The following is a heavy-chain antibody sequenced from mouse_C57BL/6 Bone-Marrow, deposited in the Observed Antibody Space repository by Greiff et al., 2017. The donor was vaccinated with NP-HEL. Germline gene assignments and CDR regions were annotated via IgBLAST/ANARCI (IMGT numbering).Heavy chain of an antibody. D-gene: IGHD1-1*01. CDR1: GFTFSSYG. J-gene: IGHJ3*01. CDR3: ARRNYYGSSYVAY. Sequence: EVHLVESGGDLVKPGGSLKLSCAASGFTFSSYGMSWVRQTPDKRLEWVATISSGGSYTYYPDSVKGRFTISRDNAKNTLYLQMSSLKSEDTAMYYCARRNYYGSSYVAYWGQGTLVTVSA. CDR2: ISSGGSYT. V-gene: IGHV5-6*01.